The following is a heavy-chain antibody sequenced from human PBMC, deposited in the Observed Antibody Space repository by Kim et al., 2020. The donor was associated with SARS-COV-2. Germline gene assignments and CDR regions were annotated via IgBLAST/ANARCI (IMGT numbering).Heavy chain of an antibody. V-gene: IGHV3-30*18. CDR3: AKDVGVWGSYRPDGGHDAFDI. Sequence: GGSLRLSCAASGFTFSSYGMHWVRQAPGKGLEWVAVISYDGSNKYYADSVKGRFTISRDNSKNTLYLQMNSLRAEDTAVYYCAKDVGVWGSYRPDGGHDAFDIWGQGTMVTVSS. D-gene: IGHD3-16*02. CDR2: ISYDGSNK. J-gene: IGHJ3*02. CDR1: GFTFSSYG.